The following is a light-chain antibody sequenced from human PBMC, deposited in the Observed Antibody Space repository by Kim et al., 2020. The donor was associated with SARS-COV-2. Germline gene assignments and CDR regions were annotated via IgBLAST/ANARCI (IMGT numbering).Light chain of an antibody. V-gene: IGLV2-14*03. Sequence: PGQSITISCTGASSDVGVYNYVSWYQQHPGRAPKLIIYNVSNRPSGVSNRFSGSKSGSTASLTISGLQAEDEADYYCSSYTISTTMFGGGTKVTVL. CDR3: SSYTISTTM. CDR1: SSDVGVYNY. J-gene: IGLJ3*02. CDR2: NVS.